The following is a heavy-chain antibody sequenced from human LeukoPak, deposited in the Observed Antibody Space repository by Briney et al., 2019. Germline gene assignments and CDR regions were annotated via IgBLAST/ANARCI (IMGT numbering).Heavy chain of an antibody. J-gene: IGHJ4*02. CDR2: ISSSGTYI. Sequence: PGGSLRLSCAASGFSFSSYTMNWVRQAPGMGLEWVSSISSSGTYIYYADSLKGRFTISRDNAGKAVYLQMSSLRAEDPAVYYCAKDRGLTGDCKPGYFDRWGQGTLVTVSS. CDR3: AKDRGLTGDCKPGYFDR. V-gene: IGHV3-21*04. CDR1: GFSFSSYT. D-gene: IGHD7-27*01.